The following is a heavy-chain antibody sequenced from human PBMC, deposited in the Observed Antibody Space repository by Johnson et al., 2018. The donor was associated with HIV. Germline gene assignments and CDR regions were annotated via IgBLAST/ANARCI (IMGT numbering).Heavy chain of an antibody. V-gene: IGHV3-33*06. CDR2: IWYDGSNK. Sequence: QVQLVESGGGVVQPGRSLRLSCAASGFTFSSYGMHWVRQAPGKGLEWVAVIWYDGSNKYYAESVKGRFPVSTDNSKNTLYMQMNSLRTEDTAVYYCAKSTQASIVRESGPYGAFDIWGQGTMVTVSS. CDR1: GFTFSSYG. D-gene: IGHD3-10*01. J-gene: IGHJ3*02. CDR3: AKSTQASIVRESGPYGAFDI.